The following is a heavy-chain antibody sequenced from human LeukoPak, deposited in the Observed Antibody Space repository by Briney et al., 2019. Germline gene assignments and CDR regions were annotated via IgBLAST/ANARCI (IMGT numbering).Heavy chain of an antibody. V-gene: IGHV3-30*18. J-gene: IGHJ4*02. CDR3: AKERGYSSSFFDY. CDR2: ISYDGSNK. D-gene: IGHD6-13*01. Sequence: PGGSLRLSCAASGFTFSSYGMHWVRQAPGKGLEWVAAISYDGSNKYYADSVKGRFTISRDNSKNTLYLQMNSLRAEDTAVYYCAKERGYSSSFFDYWGQGTLVTVSS. CDR1: GFTFSSYG.